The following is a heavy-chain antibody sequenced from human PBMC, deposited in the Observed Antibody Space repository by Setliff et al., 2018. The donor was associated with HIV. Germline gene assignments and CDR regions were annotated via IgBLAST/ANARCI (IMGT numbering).Heavy chain of an antibody. Sequence: SVKVSCKPSGYTFTTYGLSWVRQAPGQGLEWMGGIIPILGIANYAQKFQGRVTITADRSIDIAYMKLSSLTSEDTAMYFCAWGTQRPIDSWGQGTLVTVLL. CDR1: GYTFTTYG. J-gene: IGHJ4*02. V-gene: IGHV1-69*10. CDR2: IIPILGIA. CDR3: AWGTQRPIDS. D-gene: IGHD3-16*01.